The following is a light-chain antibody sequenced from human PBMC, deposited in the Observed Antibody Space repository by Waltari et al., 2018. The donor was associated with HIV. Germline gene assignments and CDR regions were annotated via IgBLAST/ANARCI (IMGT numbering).Light chain of an antibody. V-gene: IGLV2-14*01. CDR3: TSYTSISTLV. CDR1: SSAIGAYNY. CDR2: EVT. Sequence: QSALTQPASVSGSPGQSLTISCTGTSSAIGAYNYVSWYQHHPGKVPKLLIYEVTNRPSGVSHRFSGSKSGNTASLTISGLQAEDEADFYCTSYTSISTLVFGTGTKVTVL. J-gene: IGLJ1*01.